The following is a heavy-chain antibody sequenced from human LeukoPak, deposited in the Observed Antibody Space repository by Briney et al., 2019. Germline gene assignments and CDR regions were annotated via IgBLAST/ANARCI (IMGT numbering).Heavy chain of an antibody. CDR2: ISWNSGSI. D-gene: IGHD5-18*01. Sequence: GGSLRLSCAASGFTFDDYAMHWVRQAPGKGLEWVSGISWNSGSIGYADSVKGRFTISRDNAKNSLYLQMNSLRAEDTALYYCAKVDTAMAHYWYFDLWGRGTLVTVSS. CDR1: GFTFDDYA. J-gene: IGHJ2*01. CDR3: AKVDTAMAHYWYFDL. V-gene: IGHV3-9*01.